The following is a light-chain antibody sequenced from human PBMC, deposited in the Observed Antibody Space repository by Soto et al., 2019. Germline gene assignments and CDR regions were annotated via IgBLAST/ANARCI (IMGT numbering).Light chain of an antibody. V-gene: IGLV2-8*01. CDR2: EVS. CDR3: WSYVGGNSVA. CDR1: DNDVGRYDY. J-gene: IGLJ2*01. Sequence: QSALTQPPSASGSPGMSVTLSCSGTDNDVGRYDYVSWYQQHPGKAPKLLIYEVSKRPSGVPDRFSASKSGNTASLTVSGLQGEDEADYYCWSYVGGNSVAFGGGTKVTVL.